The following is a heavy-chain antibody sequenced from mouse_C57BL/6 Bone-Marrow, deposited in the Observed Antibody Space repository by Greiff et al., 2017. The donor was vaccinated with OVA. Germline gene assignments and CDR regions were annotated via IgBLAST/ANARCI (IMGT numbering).Heavy chain of an antibody. CDR1: GFTFSSYG. CDR2: ISSGGSYT. Sequence: EVKLMESGGDLVKPGGSLKLSCAASGFTFSSYGMSWVRQTPDKRLEWVATISSGGSYTYYPDSVKGRFTISRDNAKNTLYLQMSSLKSEDTAMYYCASLNHWGQGTSVTVSS. J-gene: IGHJ4*01. D-gene: IGHD6-1*01. CDR3: ASLNH. V-gene: IGHV5-6*01.